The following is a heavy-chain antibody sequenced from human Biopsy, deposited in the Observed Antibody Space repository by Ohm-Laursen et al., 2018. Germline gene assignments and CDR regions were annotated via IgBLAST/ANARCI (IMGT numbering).Heavy chain of an antibody. CDR2: ISWNSGSI. CDR1: GFKFDDYG. J-gene: IGHJ3*01. D-gene: IGHD3-9*01. Sequence: SLRLSCAATGFKFDDYGMNWVRQVPGKGLEWVSRISWNSGSIGYVDSVKGRFTISRDNAKNSLYLQMNGLKAEDTALYYCARGYYDIGTGYNYDVFDFWGRGTLVTVSS. CDR3: ARGYYDIGTGYNYDVFDF. V-gene: IGHV3-9*01.